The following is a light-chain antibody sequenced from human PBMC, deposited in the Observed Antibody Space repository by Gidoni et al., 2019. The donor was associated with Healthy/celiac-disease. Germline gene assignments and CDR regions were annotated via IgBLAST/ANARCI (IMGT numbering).Light chain of an antibody. CDR2: EGS. J-gene: IGLJ2*01. V-gene: IGLV2-23*01. CDR3: CSYAGSSTLV. Sequence: PGLSITISCTGTTSDVGSYNLISWYQQHPGKAPKLMIYEGSKRPSGVSNRFSGSKSGNTASLTISGLQAEDEADDYCCSYAGSSTLVFGGGTKLXV. CDR1: TSDVGSYNL.